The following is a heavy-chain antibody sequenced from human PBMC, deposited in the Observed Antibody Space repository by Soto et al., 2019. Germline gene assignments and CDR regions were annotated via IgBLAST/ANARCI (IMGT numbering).Heavy chain of an antibody. Sequence: GGSLRLSCAASGFTFSSYAMSWVRQAPGKGLEWVSAISGSGGSTYYADSVKGRFTIARDNSKNTLYLQMNSLRAEDTAVYYCSKDASPIAAAGTNYFYYWGQGTLVTVSS. CDR3: SKDASPIAAAGTNYFYY. J-gene: IGHJ4*02. CDR1: GFTFSSYA. CDR2: ISGSGGST. V-gene: IGHV3-23*01. D-gene: IGHD6-13*01.